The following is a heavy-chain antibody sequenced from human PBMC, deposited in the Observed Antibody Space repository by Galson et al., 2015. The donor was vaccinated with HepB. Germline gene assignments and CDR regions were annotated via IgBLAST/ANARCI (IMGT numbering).Heavy chain of an antibody. Sequence: PLRLACAASGFTSRDLAMHWARQPPGKGLEGVGGIYWNGARVDYADSVKGRFTISRDNAKNSLYLQMNSLRPEDTALYYCGRDQRPGGLGFWGQGTLVTVSS. D-gene: IGHD3-10*01. V-gene: IGHV3-9*02. J-gene: IGHJ4*02. CDR3: GRDQRPGGLGF. CDR2: IYWNGARV. CDR1: GFTSRDLA.